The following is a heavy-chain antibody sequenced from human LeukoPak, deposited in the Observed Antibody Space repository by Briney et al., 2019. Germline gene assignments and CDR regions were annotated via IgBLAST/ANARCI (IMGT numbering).Heavy chain of an antibody. D-gene: IGHD6-13*01. CDR1: GYSFTSYW. Sequence: GESLKISCKGSGYSFTSYWIGWVRQMPGKGLEWMGIIYPGDSDTRYSPSFQGQVTISADKSISTAYLQWSSLKASDTAMYYCARHFQQQLSEDWFDPWGQGTLVTVSS. CDR3: ARHFQQQLSEDWFDP. V-gene: IGHV5-51*01. CDR2: IYPGDSDT. J-gene: IGHJ5*02.